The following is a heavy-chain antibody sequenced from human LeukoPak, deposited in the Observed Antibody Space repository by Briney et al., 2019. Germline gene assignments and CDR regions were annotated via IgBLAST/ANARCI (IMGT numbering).Heavy chain of an antibody. CDR3: ARLHSGRLLWFGELISDILYYYYYMDV. CDR1: GFTFSSYW. Sequence: PGGSLRLSCAASGFTFSSYWMSWVRQAPGKGLEWVANIKQDGSEKYYVDSVKGRFTISRDNAKNSLYLQMNSLRAEDTAVYYCARLHSGRLLWFGELISDILYYYYYMDVWGKGTTVTVSS. CDR2: IKQDGSEK. V-gene: IGHV3-7*01. D-gene: IGHD3-10*01. J-gene: IGHJ6*03.